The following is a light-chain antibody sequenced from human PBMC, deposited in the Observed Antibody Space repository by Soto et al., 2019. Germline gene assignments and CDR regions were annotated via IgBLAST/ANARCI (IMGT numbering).Light chain of an antibody. CDR3: QPFNSYALT. J-gene: IGKJ4*01. CDR1: QSISSC. Sequence: IDMTLSPSTLSAPVGNRFTVTCRASQSISSCLAWYQQKPGQAPKLLIYDASSLESGVPSRFSGSGSGTEFTLTISSLQPDDFATYYCQPFNSYALTFGGGTKVDIK. V-gene: IGKV1-5*01. CDR2: DAS.